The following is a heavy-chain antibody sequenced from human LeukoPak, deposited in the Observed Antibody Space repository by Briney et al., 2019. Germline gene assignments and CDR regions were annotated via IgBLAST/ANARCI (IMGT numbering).Heavy chain of an antibody. CDR2: ISYDGSNK. V-gene: IGHV3-30*04. Sequence: GGSLRLSCAASGFTFSSYAMHWVRQAPGKGLEWVAVISYDGSNKYYADSVKGRFTISRDNSKNTLYLQMNSLRAEDTAVYYCAVVVVAATPSAIDYWGQGTLVTVSS. J-gene: IGHJ4*02. CDR3: AVVVVAATPSAIDY. CDR1: GFTFSSYA. D-gene: IGHD2-15*01.